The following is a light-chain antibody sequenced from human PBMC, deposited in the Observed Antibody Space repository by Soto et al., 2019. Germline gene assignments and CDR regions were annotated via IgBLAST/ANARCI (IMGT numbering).Light chain of an antibody. Sequence: VLTQPPSASGSPGQSVTISCTGTSSDVGGYNYVSWYQQHPGKAPKFMIYEVSKRPSGVPDRFSGSKSGNTASLTVSGLQADDEADYYCSSYAGSNNPVIFGGGTKLTVL. CDR3: SSYAGSNNPVI. CDR1: SSDVGGYNY. J-gene: IGLJ2*01. V-gene: IGLV2-8*01. CDR2: EVS.